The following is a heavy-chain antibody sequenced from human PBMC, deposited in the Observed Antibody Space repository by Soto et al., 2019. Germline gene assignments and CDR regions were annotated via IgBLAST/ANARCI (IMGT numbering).Heavy chain of an antibody. CDR1: GYTFTSYG. CDR3: ARDSSASPDH. Sequence: QVQLVQSGAEVKKPGASVKVSCKASGYTFTSYGISWVRQAPGQGLEWMGWISAYNVNTNYAQKLQGRVTRTTDTSTSTAYTELRSLRSYATAGYYWARDSSASPDHWGQGTLVTVAS. CDR2: ISAYNVNT. V-gene: IGHV1-18*01. J-gene: IGHJ5*02. D-gene: IGHD6-19*01.